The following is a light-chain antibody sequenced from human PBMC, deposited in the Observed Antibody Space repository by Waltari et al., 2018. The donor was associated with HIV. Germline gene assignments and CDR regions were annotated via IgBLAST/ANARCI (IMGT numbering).Light chain of an antibody. CDR2: AAS. V-gene: IGKV3-15*01. J-gene: IGKJ2*01. Sequence: EILMTQSPATLSVSPGGGATLSCRDSESVHSNLAWFQHKPGQAPRLLIYAASTRATGVPDRFSASGSGTDFTLTIRSLQSEDFAIYFCQQYHKRHETFGQGTKLEIK. CDR3: QQYHKRHET. CDR1: ESVHSN.